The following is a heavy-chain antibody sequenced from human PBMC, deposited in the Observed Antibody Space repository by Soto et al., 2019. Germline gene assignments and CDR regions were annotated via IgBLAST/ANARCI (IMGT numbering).Heavy chain of an antibody. J-gene: IGHJ3*02. CDR1: GYPVTAYY. Sequence: QLHLVQSGAVVKKPGASVTVSCSASGYPVTAYYMHWVRQAPGRGLEWMGGINPATGAAKYTQTFQGKVHLTRDTSKSNVFMEPGGLTSEATAVFYWARGGGVGVAGSAAFDMWGQGTLVTVSS. CDR2: INPATGAA. D-gene: IGHD3-3*01. V-gene: IGHV1-2*02. CDR3: ARGGGVGVAGSAAFDM.